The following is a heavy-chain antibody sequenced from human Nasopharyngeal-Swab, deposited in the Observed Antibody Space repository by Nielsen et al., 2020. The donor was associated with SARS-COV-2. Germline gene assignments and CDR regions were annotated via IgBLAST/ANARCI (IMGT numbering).Heavy chain of an antibody. V-gene: IGHV4-34*01. Sequence: SETLSLTCAVYGGSFSGYYWSWIRQPPGKGLEWIGEINHSGTTNYNPSLKSRVTISADTSKNQFSLKLTSVTAADTAVYYCARGLVDVNMILVVIGFSYWLDSWGQGTQVTVSS. CDR1: GGSFSGYY. CDR3: ARGLVDVNMILVVIGFSYWLDS. CDR2: INHSGTT. D-gene: IGHD3-22*01. J-gene: IGHJ5*01.